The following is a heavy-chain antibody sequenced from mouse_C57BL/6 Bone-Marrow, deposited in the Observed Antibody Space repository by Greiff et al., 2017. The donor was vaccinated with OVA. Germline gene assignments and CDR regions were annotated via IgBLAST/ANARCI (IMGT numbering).Heavy chain of an antibody. V-gene: IGHV1-64*01. CDR1: GYTFTSYW. CDR2: IHPNSGST. D-gene: IGHD1-1*01. J-gene: IGHJ2*01. Sequence: VQLQQPGAELVKPGASVKLSCKASGYTFTSYWMPWVKQRPGQGLEWIGMIHPNSGSTNYNEKFKSKATLTVDKSSSTAYMQLSSLTSEDSAVYYCARGGFYGSSYGYWGQGTTLTVSS. CDR3: ARGGFYGSSYGY.